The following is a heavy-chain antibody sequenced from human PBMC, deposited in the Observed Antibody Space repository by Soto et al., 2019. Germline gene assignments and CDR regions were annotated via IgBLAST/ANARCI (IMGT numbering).Heavy chain of an antibody. Sequence: PGGSLRLSCAASGFTFSSYEMNWVRQAPGKGLEWVSYISSSGSTIYYADSVKGRFTISRDNAKNSLYLQMNSLRAEDTAVYYCAREESSIAATGWYYYGVDVWGQGTTVTVSS. CDR2: ISSSGSTI. CDR3: AREESSIAATGWYYYGVDV. J-gene: IGHJ6*02. D-gene: IGHD6-6*01. CDR1: GFTFSSYE. V-gene: IGHV3-48*03.